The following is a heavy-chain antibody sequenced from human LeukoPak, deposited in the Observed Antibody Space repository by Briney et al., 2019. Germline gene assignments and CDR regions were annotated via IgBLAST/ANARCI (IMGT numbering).Heavy chain of an antibody. CDR3: AATMVRGVHTHFDY. CDR2: INYSGRT. J-gene: IGHJ4*02. Sequence: PSETLSLTCTVSGGSVTRGDYSWSWIRQPPGKGLEWIGYINYSGRTSYNASLKSRVTISIDMSKNQFSLKLSSVTAADTAVYYCAATMVRGVHTHFDYWGQGTLVTVSS. CDR1: GGSVTRGDYS. V-gene: IGHV4-30-4*01. D-gene: IGHD3-10*01.